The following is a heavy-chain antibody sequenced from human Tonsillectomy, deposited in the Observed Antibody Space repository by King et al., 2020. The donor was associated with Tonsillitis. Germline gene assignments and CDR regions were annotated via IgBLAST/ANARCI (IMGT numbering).Heavy chain of an antibody. Sequence: RQAPGKGLDWVSSISSSSSYIYYADSVKGRFTISSDNAKNSLYLQMNSLRAEDTAVYYCARGSGSSSSAFAISGQGTMVTVYS. D-gene: IGHD6-13*01. J-gene: IGHJ3*02. CDR2: ISSSSSYI. CDR3: ARGSGSSSSAFAI. V-gene: IGHV3-21*01.